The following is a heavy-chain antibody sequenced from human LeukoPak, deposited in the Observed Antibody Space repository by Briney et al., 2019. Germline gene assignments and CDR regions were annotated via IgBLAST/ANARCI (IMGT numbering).Heavy chain of an antibody. Sequence: PSETLSLTCTVSGGSISSYYWSWIRQPPGKGLEWIGYIYDTGSTNYNPSLKSRVTISVDTSKNQSSLKLSSVTAADTAVYYCARESYYYDSGGYTFDFWGQGTLVTVSS. CDR2: IYDTGST. D-gene: IGHD3-22*01. CDR3: ARESYYYDSGGYTFDF. J-gene: IGHJ4*02. CDR1: GGSISSYY. V-gene: IGHV4-59*01.